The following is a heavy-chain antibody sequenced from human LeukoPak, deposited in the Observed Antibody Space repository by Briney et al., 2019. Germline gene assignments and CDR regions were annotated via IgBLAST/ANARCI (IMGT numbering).Heavy chain of an antibody. V-gene: IGHV3-48*03. CDR2: ISSSGSTI. Sequence: GGPLRLSCAASGFTFSCYEMNWVRQAPGKGLEWVSYISSSGSTIYYPDSVKGGFTISRDNAKNSPYLQMNSLRAEDTAVYYCARDRSVIAVAGTLDYWGQGTLVTVSS. D-gene: IGHD6-19*01. CDR3: ARDRSVIAVAGTLDY. CDR1: GFTFSCYE. J-gene: IGHJ4*02.